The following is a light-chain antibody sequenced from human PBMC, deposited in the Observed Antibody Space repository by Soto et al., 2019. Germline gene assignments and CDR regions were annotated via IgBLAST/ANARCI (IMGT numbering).Light chain of an antibody. CDR3: SSYTIRSTVV. CDR2: DVS. CDR1: SSDVGGYNY. J-gene: IGLJ2*01. Sequence: QSALTQPASVSGSPGQSITISCTGTSSDVGGYNYVSWYQQHPGKAPKLMIYDVSNRPSGVSNRFSGSKSGNTASLTISGLQAEDEADYYCSSYTIRSTVVFGGGTKLTVL. V-gene: IGLV2-14*01.